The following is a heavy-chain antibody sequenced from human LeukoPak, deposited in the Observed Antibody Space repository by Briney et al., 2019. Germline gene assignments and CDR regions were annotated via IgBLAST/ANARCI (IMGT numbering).Heavy chain of an antibody. V-gene: IGHV4-4*02. CDR1: GGSISISKSNW. Sequence: PSETLSLTCAGSGGSISISKSNWWSWVRQPPGKGLEWIGEIYHSGSTNYNPSLKSRVTISVDKSKNQFSLKLSSVTAADTAVYYCARDLHGGNSFTSDWYFDLWGRGTLVTVSS. D-gene: IGHD4-23*01. CDR2: IYHSGST. CDR3: ARDLHGGNSFTSDWYFDL. J-gene: IGHJ2*01.